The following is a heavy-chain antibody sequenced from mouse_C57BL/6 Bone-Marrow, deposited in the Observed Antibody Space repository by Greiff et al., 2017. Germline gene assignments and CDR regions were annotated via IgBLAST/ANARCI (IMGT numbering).Heavy chain of an antibody. Sequence: VKLQQSGAELARPGASVKMSCKASGYTFTSYTMHWVKQRPGQGLEWIGYINPSSGYTKYNQKFKDKATLTADKSSSTAYMQLSSLTSEDSAVYYCAREPPYYYGSSLSYYFDYWGQGTTLTVSS. J-gene: IGHJ2*01. D-gene: IGHD1-1*01. V-gene: IGHV1-4*01. CDR3: AREPPYYYGSSLSYYFDY. CDR2: INPSSGYT. CDR1: GYTFTSYT.